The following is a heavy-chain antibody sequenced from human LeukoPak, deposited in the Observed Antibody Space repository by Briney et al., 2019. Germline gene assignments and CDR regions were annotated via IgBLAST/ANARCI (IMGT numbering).Heavy chain of an antibody. CDR1: GFTFSSYW. D-gene: IGHD3-3*01. J-gene: IGHJ6*03. CDR2: IKQDGSEK. CDR3: ARDRAFWSGYYRTYYYYYYMDV. Sequence: GGSLRLSCAASGFTFSSYWMSWVRQAPGKGLEWVANIKQDGSEKYYVDSVKGRFTISRDNAKNSLYLQMNSLRAEDTAVYYCARDRAFWSGYYRTYYYYYYMDVWGKGTTVTVSS. V-gene: IGHV3-7*01.